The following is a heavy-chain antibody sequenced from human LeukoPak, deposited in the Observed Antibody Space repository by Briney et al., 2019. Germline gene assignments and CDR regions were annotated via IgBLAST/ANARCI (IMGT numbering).Heavy chain of an antibody. J-gene: IGHJ5*02. Sequence: GESLKISCKTSGYDFSSKWIGWVRQMPGKGLEWMGIIYPTDSITKYSPSFQGHVTMSVDTSVNTAYLQWTSLKASDTAIYYCARPAPDYADYWFDPWGQGTLVTVSS. CDR2: IYPTDSIT. CDR1: GYDFSSKW. CDR3: ARPAPDYADYWFDP. V-gene: IGHV5-51*01. D-gene: IGHD4-17*01.